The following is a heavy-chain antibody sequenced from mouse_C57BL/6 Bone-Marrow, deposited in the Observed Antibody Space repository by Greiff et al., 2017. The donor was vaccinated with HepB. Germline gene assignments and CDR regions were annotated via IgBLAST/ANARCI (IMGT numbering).Heavy chain of an antibody. Sequence: VQLKESGGDLVKPGGSLKLSCAASGFTFSSYGMSWVRQTPEKRLEWVATISSGGSYTYYPDSVKGRFTISRDNAKNTLYLHMSSLKSEDTAMYYCARHWDDFDYWGQGTTLTVSS. V-gene: IGHV5-6*01. CDR1: GFTFSSYG. J-gene: IGHJ2*01. CDR2: ISSGGSYT. D-gene: IGHD4-1*01. CDR3: ARHWDDFDY.